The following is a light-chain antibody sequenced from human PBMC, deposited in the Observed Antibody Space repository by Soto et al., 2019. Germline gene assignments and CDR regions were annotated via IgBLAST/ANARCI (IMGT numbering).Light chain of an antibody. Sequence: ALTQPASVSGSPGQSITISCTGTSSDVGSYNLVSWYQQHPGKAPKLMIYEGSKRPSGVSNRFSGSKSGNTASLTISGLQAEDEADYYCCSYAGTNTVHVVFGGGTKLTVL. CDR1: SSDVGSYNL. CDR2: EGS. J-gene: IGLJ2*01. CDR3: CSYAGTNTVHVV. V-gene: IGLV2-23*03.